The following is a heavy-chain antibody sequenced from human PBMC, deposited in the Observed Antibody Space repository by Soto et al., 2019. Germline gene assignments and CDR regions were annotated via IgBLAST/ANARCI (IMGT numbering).Heavy chain of an antibody. Sequence: VHLVESGGGLIQPGGSLRLSCAASGFIFNTYSMNWVRQAPGKGLEWVSYISGSSQTIFYADSVRGRFTISRDNANNSTYLQMVSLRDEDTAVYYCARTLSWRRGPFDSWGQGTLVTVSS. D-gene: IGHD2-15*01. J-gene: IGHJ4*02. V-gene: IGHV3-48*02. CDR2: ISGSSQTI. CDR1: GFIFNTYS. CDR3: ARTLSWRRGPFDS.